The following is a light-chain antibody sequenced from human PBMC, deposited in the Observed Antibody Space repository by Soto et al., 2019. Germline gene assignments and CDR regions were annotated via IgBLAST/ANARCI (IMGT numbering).Light chain of an antibody. CDR3: QQYNSPPYT. J-gene: IGKJ2*01. V-gene: IGKV1-5*01. CDR1: QSISSW. CDR2: DAS. Sequence: DIQMTQSPSTLSASVGDRVTITCRASQSISSWLAWYQQKPGKAPKLLIYDASSLESGVPSRFSGSGSGTEFTLTISSLQPDDFATSYCQQYNSPPYTFGQGTKLEIK.